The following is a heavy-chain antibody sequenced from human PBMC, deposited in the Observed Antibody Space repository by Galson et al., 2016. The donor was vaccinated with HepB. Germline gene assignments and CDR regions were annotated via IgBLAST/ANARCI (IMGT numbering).Heavy chain of an antibody. D-gene: IGHD3-3*02. Sequence: SVKVSCKASGYTFSNYGISWLRQAPGQGLEWLGWISPYNGNTNYPQKFQGRVTLTTDTSTATAYMDLKSLTSDDTAIYFCARDPLPFLEWLKGYFQPWGQGTQVIIS. CDR2: ISPYNGNT. CDR3: ARDPLPFLEWLKGYFQP. V-gene: IGHV1-18*01. J-gene: IGHJ1*01. CDR1: GYTFSNYG.